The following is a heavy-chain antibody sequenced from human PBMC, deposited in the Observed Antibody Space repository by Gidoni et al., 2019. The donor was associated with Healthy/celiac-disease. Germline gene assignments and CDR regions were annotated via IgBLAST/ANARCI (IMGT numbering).Heavy chain of an antibody. CDR2: INHSGST. CDR3: ARVQSSGLDY. V-gene: IGHV4-34*01. D-gene: IGHD6-19*01. J-gene: IGHJ4*02. Sequence: QVQLQQWGAGLLKPSETLSLTCAVYGGSFSGYYWSWIRQPPGKGLEWIGEINHSGSTNYNPSLKSRVTISVDTSKNQFSLKLSSVTAADTAVYYCARVQSSGLDYWGQGTLVTVSS. CDR1: GGSFSGYY.